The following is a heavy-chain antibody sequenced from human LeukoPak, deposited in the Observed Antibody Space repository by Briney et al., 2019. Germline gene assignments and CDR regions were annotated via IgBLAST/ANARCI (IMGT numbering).Heavy chain of an antibody. CDR1: GDSIGGSRSY. CDR3: ARERGTVAFYYMDV. V-gene: IGHV4-31*03. J-gene: IGHJ6*03. D-gene: IGHD4-17*01. CDR2: IDSSGGT. Sequence: SETLSLTCTVSGDSIGGSRSYWTWIRQRPGKGLEWIGYIDSSGGTYYNASLKSRLSMSLDTSKSQFSLRLRSVTAADTGVYYCARERGTVAFYYMDVWGTGTTVAVSS.